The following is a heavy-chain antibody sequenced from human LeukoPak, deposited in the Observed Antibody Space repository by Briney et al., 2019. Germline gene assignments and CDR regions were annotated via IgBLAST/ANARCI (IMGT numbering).Heavy chain of an antibody. J-gene: IGHJ4*02. CDR2: IRYDGSNK. V-gene: IGHV3-30*02. D-gene: IGHD3-22*01. Sequence: GGSLRLSCAASGFTFSSYGMHWVRQAPGKGLEWVAFIRYDGSNKYYADSVKGRFTISRDNSKNTLYLQMNSLRAEDTAVYYCAKDDSSGYYPPMAFDYWGQGTLVTVSS. CDR3: AKDDSSGYYPPMAFDY. CDR1: GFTFSSYG.